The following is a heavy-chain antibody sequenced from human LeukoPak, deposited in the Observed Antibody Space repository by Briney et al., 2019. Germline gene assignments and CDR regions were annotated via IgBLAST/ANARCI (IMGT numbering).Heavy chain of an antibody. J-gene: IGHJ4*02. Sequence: SETLSLTCAVYGGSFSGYYWGWIRQPPGKGLEWIGEINHSGSTNYNPSLKSRVTISVDTSKNQFSLKLSSVTAADTAVYYCARENRDYYDSSGPVDYWGQGTLVTVSS. D-gene: IGHD3-22*01. V-gene: IGHV4-34*01. CDR2: INHSGST. CDR1: GGSFSGYY. CDR3: ARENRDYYDSSGPVDY.